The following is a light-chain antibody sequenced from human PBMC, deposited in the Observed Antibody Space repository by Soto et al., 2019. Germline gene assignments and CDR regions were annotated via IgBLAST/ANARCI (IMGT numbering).Light chain of an antibody. CDR2: EVS. J-gene: IGLJ1*01. Sequence: QSVLTQPASVSGSPGQSITISCTGSSSDVGGYDFVSWYQHHPGKPPKLMIYEVSNRPSGVSNRFSGSKSGNTASLTISGLQPEDEADYHCGSFSSTSTLYVFGTGTKLTVL. V-gene: IGLV2-14*01. CDR3: GSFSSTSTLYV. CDR1: SSDVGGYDF.